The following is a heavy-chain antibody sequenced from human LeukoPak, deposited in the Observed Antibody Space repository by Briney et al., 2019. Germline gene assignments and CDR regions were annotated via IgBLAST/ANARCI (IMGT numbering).Heavy chain of an antibody. Sequence: EASVKVSCKASGFTFTSSAMRWVRQARGQRLEWIGWIVIGSGNTNYAQKFQERVTITRDMSTSTAYMELSSLRSEDTAVYYCAAYFPDQLPPEYFQHWGQGTLVTVSS. J-gene: IGHJ1*01. CDR2: IVIGSGNT. V-gene: IGHV1-58*02. D-gene: IGHD2-2*01. CDR1: GFTFTSSA. CDR3: AAYFPDQLPPEYFQH.